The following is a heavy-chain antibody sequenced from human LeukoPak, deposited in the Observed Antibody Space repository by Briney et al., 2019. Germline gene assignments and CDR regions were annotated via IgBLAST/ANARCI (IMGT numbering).Heavy chain of an antibody. CDR3: AKNRDRSDYPRYFDY. D-gene: IGHD3-22*01. CDR2: IRHDGSYQ. CDR1: RFTFSSYG. V-gene: IGHV3-30*02. Sequence: GGSLRLSCAASRFTFSSYGMHWVRQTPGKGLEWVAFIRHDGSYQQYADSVKGRFTVSRDNSKDTVYLQMNSLRTEDTAVYYCAKNRDRSDYPRYFDYWGQGSLVTVSS. J-gene: IGHJ4*02.